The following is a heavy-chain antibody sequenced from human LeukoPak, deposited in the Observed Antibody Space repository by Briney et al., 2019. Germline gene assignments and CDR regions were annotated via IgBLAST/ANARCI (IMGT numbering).Heavy chain of an antibody. CDR3: ASDHCTNGVCYTDYFDY. V-gene: IGHV3-21*01. J-gene: IGHJ4*02. Sequence: GGSLRLTCAASAFTFSNYSMIWVRQAPVKGLEWVSSISGSSTYIYYADSVKGRFTISRDNAKISLYLQMNSLRAEDTAVYYCASDHCTNGVCYTDYFDYWGRGTLVTVSS. CDR1: AFTFSNYS. CDR2: ISGSSTYI. D-gene: IGHD2-8*01.